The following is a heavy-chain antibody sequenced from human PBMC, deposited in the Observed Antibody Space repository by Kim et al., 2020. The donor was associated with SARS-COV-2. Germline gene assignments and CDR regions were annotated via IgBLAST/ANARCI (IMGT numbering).Heavy chain of an antibody. J-gene: IGHJ6*02. CDR2: IYYSGST. Sequence: SETLSLTCTVSGGSISSGGYYWSWIRQHPGKGLEWIGYIYYSGSTYYNPSLKSRVTISVDTSKNQFSLKLSSVTAADTAVYYCARDKPSRGAMDVWGQGTTVTVSS. CDR3: ARDKPSRGAMDV. D-gene: IGHD3-16*01. CDR1: GGSISSGGYY. V-gene: IGHV4-31*03.